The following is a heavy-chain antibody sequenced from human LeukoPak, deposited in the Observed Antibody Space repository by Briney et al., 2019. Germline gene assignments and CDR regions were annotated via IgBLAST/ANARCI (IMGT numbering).Heavy chain of an antibody. V-gene: IGHV3-30-3*01. CDR3: AKDAVEMATSYYFDY. D-gene: IGHD5-24*01. J-gene: IGHJ4*02. CDR2: ISYDGRNK. Sequence: GGSLRLSCAASGFTFSSYTMHWVRQAPGKGLEWVAVISYDGRNKYYADSVKGRFTISRDNSKNTLYLQMNSLRAEDTAVYYCAKDAVEMATSYYFDYWGQGTLVTVSS. CDR1: GFTFSSYT.